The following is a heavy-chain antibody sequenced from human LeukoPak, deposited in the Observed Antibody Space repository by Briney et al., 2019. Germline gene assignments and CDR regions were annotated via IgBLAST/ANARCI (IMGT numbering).Heavy chain of an antibody. J-gene: IGHJ5*02. CDR3: ASGLSQSGSEWNCFDP. Sequence: SETLSLTCTVSGGSISSYYWSWIRQPPGKGLEWIGYIYYSGSTNYNPSLKSRVTISVDTSKNHFSLKLSSVTAADTAVYYCASGLSQSGSEWNCFDPWGQGTLVTVSS. CDR1: GGSISSYY. CDR2: IYYSGST. D-gene: IGHD3-10*01. V-gene: IGHV4-59*08.